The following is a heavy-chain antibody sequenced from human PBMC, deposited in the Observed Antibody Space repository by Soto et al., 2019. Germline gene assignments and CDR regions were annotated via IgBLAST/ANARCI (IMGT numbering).Heavy chain of an antibody. CDR1: GFTFSSYA. D-gene: IGHD5-12*01. V-gene: IGHV3-23*01. CDR2: ICGSGGST. CDR3: AKGPGSGYDLIPGFAAFDI. Sequence: GGSLRLSCAASGFTFSSYAMSWVRQAPGKGLEWVSAICGSGGSTYYADSVKGVLTISRDNSKITLYLQMNSLRAEDTAVYYCAKGPGSGYDLIPGFAAFDIWGQGTMVTVSS. J-gene: IGHJ3*02.